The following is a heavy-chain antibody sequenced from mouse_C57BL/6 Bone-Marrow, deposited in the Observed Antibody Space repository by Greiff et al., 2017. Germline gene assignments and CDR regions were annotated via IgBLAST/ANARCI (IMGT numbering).Heavy chain of an antibody. CDR2: IYPRSGNT. CDR3: AREGAVPPDYAMDY. J-gene: IGHJ4*01. V-gene: IGHV1-81*01. Sequence: VQLQQSGAELARPGASVKLSCKASGYTFTSYGISWVKQRTGQGLEWIGEIYPRSGNTYYNEKFEGKATLTADKSSSTAYMELRSLTSEDSAVYFCAREGAVPPDYAMDYWGQGTSVTVSS. CDR1: GYTFTSYG.